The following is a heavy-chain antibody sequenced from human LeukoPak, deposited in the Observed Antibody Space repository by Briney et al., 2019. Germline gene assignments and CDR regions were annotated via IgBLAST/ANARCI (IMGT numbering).Heavy chain of an antibody. J-gene: IGHJ6*03. D-gene: IGHD2-8*01. V-gene: IGHV3-23*01. Sequence: GGSLRLSCAASGFTFSDYYMSWIRQAPGKGLEWVSAISGSGGSTYCADSVKGRFTISRDNSKNTLYLQMNSLRAEDTAVYYCAKDGDCTNGVCYMDVWGQGTTVTVSS. CDR1: GFTFSDYY. CDR2: ISGSGGST. CDR3: AKDGDCTNGVCYMDV.